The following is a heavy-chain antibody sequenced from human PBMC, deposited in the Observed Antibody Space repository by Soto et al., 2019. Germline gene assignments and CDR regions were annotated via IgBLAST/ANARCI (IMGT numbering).Heavy chain of an antibody. D-gene: IGHD2-15*01. J-gene: IGHJ6*02. CDR3: ARAPRGYCSGGSCNSRSRNGYYYYGMDV. V-gene: IGHV1-8*01. CDR1: GYTFTSYD. CDR2: MNPNSGNT. Sequence: ASVKVSCKASGYTFTSYDINWVRQATGQGLEWMGWMNPNSGNTGYAQKFQGRVTMTRNTSISTAYMELSSLRSEDTAVYYCARAPRGYCSGGSCNSRSRNGYYYYGMDVWGQGTTVTVSS.